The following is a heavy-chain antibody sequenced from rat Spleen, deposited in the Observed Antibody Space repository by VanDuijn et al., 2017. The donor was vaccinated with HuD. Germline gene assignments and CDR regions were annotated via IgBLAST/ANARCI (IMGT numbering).Heavy chain of an antibody. CDR2: ISYDGSST. J-gene: IGHJ2*01. Sequence: EVQLVESGGGLVQPGRSLKLSCVASGFTFSDHYMAWVRQAPTKGLEWVATISYDGSSTYYRDSVKGRFTISRENAKSILYLQMDSLRSEDTATYYCARHDYSAPFDYWGQGVMVTVSS. D-gene: IGHD1-1*01. CDR3: ARHDYSAPFDY. CDR1: GFTFSDHY. V-gene: IGHV5-7*01.